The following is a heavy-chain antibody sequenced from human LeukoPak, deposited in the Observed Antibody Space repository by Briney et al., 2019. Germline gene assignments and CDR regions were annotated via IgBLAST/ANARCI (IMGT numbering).Heavy chain of an antibody. CDR3: ARGFPYCSGGSCYDAFDI. D-gene: IGHD2-15*01. Sequence: PSETLSLTCAVYGGSFSAYYWRWIRQPPGKGLEWIGEINHSGSTNYNPSLKSRVTISVDTSKKQFSLKLKSVTAADTAVYYCARGFPYCSGGSCYDAFDIWGQGTMVTVSS. CDR1: GGSFSAYY. J-gene: IGHJ3*02. CDR2: INHSGST. V-gene: IGHV4-34*01.